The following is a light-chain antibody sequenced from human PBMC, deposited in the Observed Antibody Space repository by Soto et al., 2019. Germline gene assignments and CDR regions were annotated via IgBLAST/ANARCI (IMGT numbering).Light chain of an antibody. CDR1: QTVSSF. J-gene: IGKJ1*01. CDR2: DAS. V-gene: IGKV3-11*01. CDR3: QHTLKWPPT. Sequence: EIVLTQSPATLSLSPGERATLSCRASQTVSSFLAWYQQRPGQAPRLLIYDASHRATGIPARFSGSGSGTDFTLTISGLQSEDFALYYCQHTLKWPPTFGQGTKVDIK.